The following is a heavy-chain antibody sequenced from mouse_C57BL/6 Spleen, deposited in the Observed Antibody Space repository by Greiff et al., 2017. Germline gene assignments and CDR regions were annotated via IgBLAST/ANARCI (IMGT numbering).Heavy chain of an antibody. CDR3: AREDYGSSWGVDY. CDR2: IYPGDGDT. V-gene: IGHV1-82*01. CDR1: GYAFSSSW. J-gene: IGHJ2*01. Sequence: QVQLQQSGPELVKPGASVKISCKASGYAFSSSWMNWVKQRPGKGLEWIGRIYPGDGDTNYNGKFKGKATLTADKSSSTAYMQLSSLTSEDSAVYFCAREDYGSSWGVDYWGQGTTLTVSS. D-gene: IGHD1-1*01.